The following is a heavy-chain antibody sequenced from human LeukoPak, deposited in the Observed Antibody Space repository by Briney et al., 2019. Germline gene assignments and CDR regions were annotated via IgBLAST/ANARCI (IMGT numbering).Heavy chain of an antibody. V-gene: IGHV4-61*01. D-gene: IGHD3-22*01. CDR1: GGSVSSGNYY. Sequence: SETLPLTCTVSGGSVSSGNYYWSWIRQPPGKGLEWIGYIYYSGSTNYNPSLKSRVTISVDTSKNQFSLKLSSVTAADTAVYYCARDPSGYFNYWGQGTLATVSS. CDR2: IYYSGST. J-gene: IGHJ4*02. CDR3: ARDPSGYFNY.